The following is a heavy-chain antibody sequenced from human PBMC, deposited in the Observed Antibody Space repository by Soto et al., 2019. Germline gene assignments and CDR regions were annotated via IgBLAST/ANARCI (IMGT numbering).Heavy chain of an antibody. CDR1: GFTFSSYG. CDR3: ARDSHVGSGWQLTADY. CDR2: IWYDGSNK. Sequence: GGSLRLSCAASGFTFSSYGMHWVRQAPGKGLEWVAVIWYDGSNKYYAESVKGRFTISGDNSKNTLYLQMNSLRAEDTAVYYCARDSHVGSGWQLTADYWGQGTLVTVSS. D-gene: IGHD6-19*01. V-gene: IGHV3-33*01. J-gene: IGHJ4*02.